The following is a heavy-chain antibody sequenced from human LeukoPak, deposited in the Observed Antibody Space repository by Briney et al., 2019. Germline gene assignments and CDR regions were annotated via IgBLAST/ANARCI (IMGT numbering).Heavy chain of an antibody. D-gene: IGHD3-9*01. CDR2: ISPSGSIS. V-gene: IGHV3-23*01. CDR3: ARDLDWGAFDA. Sequence: GGSLRLPCAASGFTFSSHGINWVRQAPGKGLEWVSGISPSGSISYYADSVKGRFTISRDNSKNTVSLQMNSLRAEDTALYYCARDLDWGAFDAWGQGILVTVAS. CDR1: GFTFSSHG. J-gene: IGHJ5*02.